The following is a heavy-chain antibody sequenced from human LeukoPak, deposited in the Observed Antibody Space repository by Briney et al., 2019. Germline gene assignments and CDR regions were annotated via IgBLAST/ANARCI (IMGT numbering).Heavy chain of an antibody. CDR1: GFTFSSYS. J-gene: IGHJ4*02. CDR3: ASQIVVVPAANFRPVDY. D-gene: IGHD2-2*01. V-gene: IGHV3-21*01. CDR2: ISSSSSYI. Sequence: GGSLRLSCAASGFTFSSYSMNWVRQAPGKGLEWVSSISSSSSYIYYADSVKGRITISRDNAKNSLYLQMNSLRAEDTAVYYCASQIVVVPAANFRPVDYWGQGTLVTVSS.